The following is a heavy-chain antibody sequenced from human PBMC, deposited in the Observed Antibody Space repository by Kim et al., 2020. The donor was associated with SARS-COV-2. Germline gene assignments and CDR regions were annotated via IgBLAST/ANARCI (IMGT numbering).Heavy chain of an antibody. CDR3: AKDIRLYYYYGMDV. J-gene: IGHJ6*02. Sequence: GGSLRLSCAASEFTFDDYAMHWVRQAPGKGLEWVSGISWNSGNIGYADSVKGRFTISRDNAKNSLYLQMNSLRAEDTALYYCAKDIRLYYYYGMDVWGQGTTVTVSS. CDR2: ISWNSGNI. CDR1: EFTFDDYA. V-gene: IGHV3-9*01.